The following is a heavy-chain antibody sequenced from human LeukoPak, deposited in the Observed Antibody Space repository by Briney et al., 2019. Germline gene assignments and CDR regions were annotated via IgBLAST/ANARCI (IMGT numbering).Heavy chain of an antibody. D-gene: IGHD3-10*01. Sequence: GASVKVSCKASGYTFTGYYMHWVRQAPGRGLEWMGWINPNSGGTNYAQKFQGRVTMTRDTSISTAYMELSRLRSDDTAVYYCARDRYGSGRRGTDVWGQGTTVTVSS. CDR1: GYTFTGYY. V-gene: IGHV1-2*02. CDR2: INPNSGGT. CDR3: ARDRYGSGRRGTDV. J-gene: IGHJ6*02.